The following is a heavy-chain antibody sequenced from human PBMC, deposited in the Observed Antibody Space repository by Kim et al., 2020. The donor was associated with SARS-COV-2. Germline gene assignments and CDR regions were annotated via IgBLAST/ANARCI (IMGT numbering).Heavy chain of an antibody. V-gene: IGHV4-34*01. CDR1: GGSFSGYY. CDR3: ARSRGVRGAKYFDL. J-gene: IGHJ2*01. CDR2: INHSGST. Sequence: SETLSLTCAVYGGSFSGYYWSWIRQPPGKGLEWIGDINHSGSTNYNPSLKSRVTISVDTAKNQFSLKLSSVTAADTAVYYCARSRGVRGAKYFDLWGRGTLVTVSS. D-gene: IGHD3-10*01.